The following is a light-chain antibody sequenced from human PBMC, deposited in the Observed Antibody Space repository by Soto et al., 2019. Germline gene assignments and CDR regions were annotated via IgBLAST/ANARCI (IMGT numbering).Light chain of an antibody. CDR1: QSVSSN. CDR2: DAS. V-gene: IGKV3-11*01. J-gene: IGKJ2*01. CDR3: QQRSNWPMYT. Sequence: EIVLTQSPATLSLSPGERATLSCRASQSVSSNLAWYQQKPGQAPRLLISDASTRATGIPARFSGSGSETDFTLTISRLEPEDFAVYYCQQRSNWPMYTFGQGTKLDIK.